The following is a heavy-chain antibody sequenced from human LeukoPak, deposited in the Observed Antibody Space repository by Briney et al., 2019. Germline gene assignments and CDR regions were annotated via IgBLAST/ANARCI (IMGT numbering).Heavy chain of an antibody. D-gene: IGHD3-10*01. Sequence: ASVKVSCKASGYTFTGSYMHWVRQAPGQGREWLGWINPNSGGTNYAQKFQGRVTMTRDTSISTAYMELSRLRSDDTAVYYCARGGYYYGSGSYLGVWGKGTTVTISS. J-gene: IGHJ6*04. CDR1: GYTFTGSY. V-gene: IGHV1-2*02. CDR3: ARGGYYYGSGSYLGV. CDR2: INPNSGGT.